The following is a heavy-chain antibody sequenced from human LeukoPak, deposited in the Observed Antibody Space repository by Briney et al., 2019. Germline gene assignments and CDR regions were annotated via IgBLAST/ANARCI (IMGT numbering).Heavy chain of an antibody. J-gene: IGHJ4*02. CDR1: GFTFSSYG. V-gene: IGHV3-33*01. CDR3: ARDVYRSGQMSY. Sequence: GGALRLSCAASGFTFSSYGMHWGRQAPGKGLEWVAVIWYDGSNKYYADSVKGRFTISRDNSKNTLYLQMNSLRAEATAVYYCARDVYRSGQMSYWGQGTLVTVSS. CDR2: IWYDGSNK. D-gene: IGHD6-19*01.